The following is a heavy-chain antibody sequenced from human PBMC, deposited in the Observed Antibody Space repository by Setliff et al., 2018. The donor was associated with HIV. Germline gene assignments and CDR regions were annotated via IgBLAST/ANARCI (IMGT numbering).Heavy chain of an antibody. CDR2: VSGSGTNT. CDR1: GFIFRSFA. CDR3: ANMQWASNAWYSFDY. J-gene: IGHJ4*02. D-gene: IGHD6-19*01. Sequence: GGSLRLSCAASGFIFRSFAMNWVRQAPGKGLEWVSIVSGSGTNTHYADSVKGRFTISRDDSNNVVHLQMNRLRAEDTAVYYCANMQWASNAWYSFDYWGQGALVTVSS. V-gene: IGHV3-23*01.